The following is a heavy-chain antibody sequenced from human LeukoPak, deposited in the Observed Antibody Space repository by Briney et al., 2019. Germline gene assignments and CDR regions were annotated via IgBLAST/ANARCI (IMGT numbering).Heavy chain of an antibody. J-gene: IGHJ6*03. CDR2: ISSGSTYI. CDR1: GFTFSSYS. D-gene: IGHD3-16*01. V-gene: IGHV3-21*01. CDR3: ARDGADYYYYYMDV. Sequence: GGSLRLSCAASGFTFSSYSMNWVRQAPGKGLEWVSSISSGSTYIYYADSVKGRFTISRDNAKNSLYLQMNSLRAEDTAVYYCARDGADYYYYYMDVWGKGTTVTVSS.